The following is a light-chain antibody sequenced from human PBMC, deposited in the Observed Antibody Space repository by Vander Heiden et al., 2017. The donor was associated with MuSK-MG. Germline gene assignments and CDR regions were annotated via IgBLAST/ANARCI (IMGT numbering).Light chain of an antibody. V-gene: IGKV1-9*01. Sequence: IHFTQVPSSLSASVGDRVTITCRASQGISSYLAWYQQKPGKAPKLLIYAASTLQSAVPSRFSGSGSGTDFTLTISSLQPEHFATYYCQQLNSYLFTFGHGTKLDMK. CDR1: QGISSY. J-gene: IGKJ3*01. CDR3: QQLNSYLFT. CDR2: AAS.